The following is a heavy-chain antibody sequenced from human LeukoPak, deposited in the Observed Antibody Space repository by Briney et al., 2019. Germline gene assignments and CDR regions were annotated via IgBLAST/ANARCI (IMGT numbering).Heavy chain of an antibody. J-gene: IGHJ3*02. D-gene: IGHD1-26*01. CDR3: ARARWELLRGAFDI. CDR1: GGSISSYY. Sequence: SETLSLTCTVSGGSISSYYWSWIRQPPGMGLEWIGYIYYIGSTNYNPSLKSRVTISIDTSKNQFSLKLSSVTAADTAVYYCARARWELLRGAFDIWGQGTMVTVSS. V-gene: IGHV4-59*01. CDR2: IYYIGST.